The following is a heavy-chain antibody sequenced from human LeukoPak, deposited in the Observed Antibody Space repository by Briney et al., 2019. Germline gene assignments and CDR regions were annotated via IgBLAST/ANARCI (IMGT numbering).Heavy chain of an antibody. CDR2: IYYSGST. Sequence: SETLSLTCIVSGDSISSSSSYWGWIRQPPGKGLEWIGSIYYSGSTYYNPSLKSRVTISVDTSKNQFSLKLSSVTAADTAVYYCARVPYYDSSDYWGQGTLVTVSS. V-gene: IGHV4-39*07. J-gene: IGHJ4*02. CDR3: ARVPYYDSSDY. CDR1: GDSISSSSSY. D-gene: IGHD3-22*01.